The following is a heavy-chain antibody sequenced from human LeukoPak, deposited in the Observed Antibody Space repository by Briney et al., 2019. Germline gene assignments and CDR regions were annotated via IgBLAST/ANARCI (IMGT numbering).Heavy chain of an antibody. J-gene: IGHJ2*01. V-gene: IGHV4-4*07. D-gene: IGHD4-17*01. CDR2: IYTSGST. CDR3: ARDRGYGDYVFWYFDL. CDR1: AGSISSYY. Sequence: SETLSLTCTVSAGSISSYYWSWIRQPAGKGLEWIGRIYTSGSTNHNPSLKSRVTMSVDTSKNQFSLKLSSETAADTAVYYCARDRGYGDYVFWYFDLWGRGTLVTVSS.